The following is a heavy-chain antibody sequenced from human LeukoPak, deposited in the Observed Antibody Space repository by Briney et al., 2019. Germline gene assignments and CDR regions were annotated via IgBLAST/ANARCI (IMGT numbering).Heavy chain of an antibody. Sequence: SETLSLTCTVSGGSISSSSYYWGWIRQPPGKGLEWIGSIYYSGSTYYNPSLKSRVTISVDTSKNQFPLKLSSVTAVDTAVYYRARHGRGGSYFWGQGTLVTVSS. J-gene: IGHJ4*02. CDR3: ARHGRGGSYF. CDR1: GGSISSSSYY. CDR2: IYYSGST. D-gene: IGHD1-26*01. V-gene: IGHV4-39*01.